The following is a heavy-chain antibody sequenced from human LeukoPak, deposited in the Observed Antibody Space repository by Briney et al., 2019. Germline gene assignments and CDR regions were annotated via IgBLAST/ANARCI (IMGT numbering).Heavy chain of an antibody. D-gene: IGHD2-15*01. CDR2: INSDGSST. J-gene: IGHJ5*02. CDR3: ARDRYCSGNSCLNWFDP. CDR1: GFTFRTYW. V-gene: IGHV3-74*01. Sequence: GGSLRLSCAASGFTFRTYWMHWVRQAPGKGLVWVSHINSDGSSTTYADSVKGRFTISRDNAKNTLYLQMNNLRAEDSAVYYCARDRYCSGNSCLNWFDPWGQGTLVTVSS.